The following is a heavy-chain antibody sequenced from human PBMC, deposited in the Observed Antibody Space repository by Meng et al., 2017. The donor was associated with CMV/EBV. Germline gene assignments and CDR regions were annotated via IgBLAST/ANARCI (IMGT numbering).Heavy chain of an antibody. D-gene: IGHD3-3*01. CDR2: IYYSGST. V-gene: IGHV4-59*01. J-gene: IGHJ5*02. Sequence: SETLSLTCTVSGGSISSYYWSWIRQPPGKGLEWIGYIYYSGSTNYNPSLKSRVTISVDTYKNQFSLKLSSVTAADTAVYYCARGHDFWSGYYTGPWFDPWGQGTLVTVSS. CDR3: ARGHDFWSGYYTGPWFDP. CDR1: GGSISSYY.